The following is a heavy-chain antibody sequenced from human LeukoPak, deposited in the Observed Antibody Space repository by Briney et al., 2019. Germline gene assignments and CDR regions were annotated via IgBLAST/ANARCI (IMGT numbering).Heavy chain of an antibody. J-gene: IGHJ4*02. CDR2: IKQDGSEK. CDR1: GFTFSSYW. CDR3: ARTAPEKKYDSSGYYYLRYFDY. Sequence: GGSLRLSCAASGFTFSSYWMSWVRQAPGKGLEWVANIKQDGSEKYYVDSVKGRFTISRDNAKNSLYLQMNSLRAEDTAVYYCARTAPEKKYDSSGYYYLRYFDYWGQGTLVTVSS. V-gene: IGHV3-7*01. D-gene: IGHD3-22*01.